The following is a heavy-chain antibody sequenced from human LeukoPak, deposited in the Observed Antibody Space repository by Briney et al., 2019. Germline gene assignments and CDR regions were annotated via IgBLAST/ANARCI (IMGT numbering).Heavy chain of an antibody. CDR3: ARLKNYGDYGY. D-gene: IGHD4-17*01. Sequence: ASVTVSFTASGYTFTIYGISWVRQAPGQGLEWMGWIYSYNGNTNYAQKFQGRVTMTTDTSTSIAYMELRSLTSDDTAVYYCARLKNYGDYGYWGQGTLVTVSS. J-gene: IGHJ4*02. CDR2: IYSYNGNT. V-gene: IGHV1-18*01. CDR1: GYTFTIYG.